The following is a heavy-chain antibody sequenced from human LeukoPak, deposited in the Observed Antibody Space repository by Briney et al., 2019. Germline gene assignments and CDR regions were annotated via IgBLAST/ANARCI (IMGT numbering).Heavy chain of an antibody. Sequence: PGRSLRLSCAASGFTFSSYGMHWVRQAPGKGLEWVAVISYDGSNKYYADSVKGRFTISRDNSKNTLYLQMNSLRAEDTAVYYCAREYSYGFFDYWGQGTLVTVSS. CDR2: ISYDGSNK. CDR1: GFTFSSYG. V-gene: IGHV3-30*03. CDR3: AREYSYGFFDY. J-gene: IGHJ4*02. D-gene: IGHD5-18*01.